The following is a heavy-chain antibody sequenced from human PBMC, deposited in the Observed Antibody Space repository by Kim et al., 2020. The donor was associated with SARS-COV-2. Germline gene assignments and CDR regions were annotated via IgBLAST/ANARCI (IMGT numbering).Heavy chain of an antibody. CDR3: AKDGYGGFTHGMDV. D-gene: IGHD4-17*01. J-gene: IGHJ6*02. V-gene: IGHV3-9*01. CDR2: ISWNSGSI. Sequence: GGSLRLSCAASGFTFDDYAMHWVRQAPGKGLEWVSGISWNSGSIGYADSVKGRFTISRDNAKNSLYLQMNSLRAEDTALYYCAKDGYGGFTHGMDVWGQGTTVTVSS. CDR1: GFTFDDYA.